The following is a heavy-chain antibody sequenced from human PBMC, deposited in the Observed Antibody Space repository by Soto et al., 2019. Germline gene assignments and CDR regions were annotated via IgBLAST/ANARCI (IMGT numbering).Heavy chain of an antibody. CDR1: GGSINSYY. D-gene: IGHD3-3*01. J-gene: IGHJ4*02. V-gene: IGHV4-59*01. CDR2: IYSSGST. Sequence: SETLSLTCTVSGGSINSYYWNWIRQPPGKGLEWIGNIYSSGSTNYNLSLKSRVTISVDTSKNQFSLKLSSVTAADTAVYYCARDGGNYWGQGILVTVSS. CDR3: ARDGGNY.